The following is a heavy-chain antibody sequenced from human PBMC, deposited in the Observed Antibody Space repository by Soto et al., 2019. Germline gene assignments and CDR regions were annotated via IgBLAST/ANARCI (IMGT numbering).Heavy chain of an antibody. J-gene: IGHJ5*02. D-gene: IGHD2-2*01. CDR2: IIPIFGTA. CDR3: ARVPAARNWFDP. V-gene: IGHV1-69*13. CDR1: GGTFSSYA. Sequence: SVKVSCKASGGTFSSYAISWVRQAPGQGLEWMGGIIPIFGTANYAQKFQGRVTITADESTSTAYMELSSLRSEDTDVYYCARVPAARNWFDPWGQGTLVTVSS.